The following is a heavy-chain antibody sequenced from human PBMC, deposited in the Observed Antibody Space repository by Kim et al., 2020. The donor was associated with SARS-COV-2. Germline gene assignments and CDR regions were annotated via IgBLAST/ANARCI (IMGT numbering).Heavy chain of an antibody. CDR1: GGSVSSSRYY. Sequence: SETLSLTCTVSGGSVSSSRYYWGWIRQSPGKGLEWIGSITYDGKTSYNPSLKSRLTVSVDPSMTQFSLNLTSLTAADTAVYYCASSGWWFHLYFDHWGQG. D-gene: IGHD6-19*01. CDR2: ITYDGKT. J-gene: IGHJ4*02. V-gene: IGHV4-39*01. CDR3: ASSGWWFHLYFDH.